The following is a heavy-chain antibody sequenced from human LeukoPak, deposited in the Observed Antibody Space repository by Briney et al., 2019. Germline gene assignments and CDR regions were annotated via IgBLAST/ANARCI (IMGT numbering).Heavy chain of an antibody. CDR3: ARGRWDGYSVDY. D-gene: IGHD5-24*01. J-gene: IGHJ4*02. Sequence: PGGSLRLSCAASGFTFSNAWMSWVRQAPGKGLEWVSVIYSGGSTYYADSVKGRFTISRDNSKNTLYLQMNSLRAEDTAVYYCARGRWDGYSVDYWGQGTLVTVSS. CDR1: GFTFSNAW. V-gene: IGHV3-53*01. CDR2: IYSGGST.